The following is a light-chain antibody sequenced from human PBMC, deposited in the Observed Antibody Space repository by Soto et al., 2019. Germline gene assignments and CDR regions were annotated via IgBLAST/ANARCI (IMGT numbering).Light chain of an antibody. Sequence: DIQVTQSPSSLSASVGDRVTITCRASQSMSSYLNWYQQKPGKAPKLLIYAASSLQSGVPSRFSGSGSGTDFTLTISILQPEDFATYYCQQSYITPPITFGQGTRLEIK. J-gene: IGKJ5*01. CDR2: AAS. V-gene: IGKV1-39*01. CDR3: QQSYITPPIT. CDR1: QSMSSY.